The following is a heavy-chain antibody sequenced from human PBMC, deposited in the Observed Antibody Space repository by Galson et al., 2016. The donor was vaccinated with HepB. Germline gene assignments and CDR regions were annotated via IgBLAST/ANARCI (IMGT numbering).Heavy chain of an antibody. CDR3: AKDYSPDFWSGYRSEYYYGMDV. J-gene: IGHJ6*02. Sequence: SLRLSCAASGFTFGSFVMTWVRQPPGQGLEWVSAISGKGDNTYYTDSVKGRFTLSRDTSKNTLYLQMKGVRAEDTAVYFCAKDYSPDFWSGYRSEYYYGMDVWGQGTTVTVSS. CDR1: GFTFGSFV. V-gene: IGHV3-23*01. D-gene: IGHD3-3*01. CDR2: ISGKGDNT.